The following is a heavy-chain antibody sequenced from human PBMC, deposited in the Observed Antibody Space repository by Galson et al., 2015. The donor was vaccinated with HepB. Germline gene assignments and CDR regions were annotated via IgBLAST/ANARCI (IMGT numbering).Heavy chain of an antibody. CDR2: TYYRSKWYN. J-gene: IGHJ4*02. V-gene: IGHV6-1*01. CDR3: TRGDLEMTY. D-gene: IGHD1-1*01. Sequence: CAISGYSVSSNSAAWNWIRQSPSRGLEWLGRTYYRSKWYNNYAVSVKSRITINPDTTKNQFSLQLNSVTPEDTAVYYCTRGDLEMTYWGQGTLVTVSS. CDR1: GYSVSSNSAA.